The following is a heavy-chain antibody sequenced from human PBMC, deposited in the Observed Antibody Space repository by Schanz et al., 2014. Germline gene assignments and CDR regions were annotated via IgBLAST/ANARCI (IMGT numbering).Heavy chain of an antibody. CDR2: ISSSGSA. D-gene: IGHD2-15*01. CDR3: ARELGREGGFDS. J-gene: IGHJ4*02. V-gene: IGHV4-59*01. Sequence: QVQLQESGPGLMKPSETLSLTCIVSGGSMTTYYWSWIRQPAGKGLEWIGFISSSGSALYNPSLKTRVTISRDTSKNQVSLNLRSVTAADTAFYHCARELGREGGFDSWGQGTLVTVTS. CDR1: GGSMTTYY.